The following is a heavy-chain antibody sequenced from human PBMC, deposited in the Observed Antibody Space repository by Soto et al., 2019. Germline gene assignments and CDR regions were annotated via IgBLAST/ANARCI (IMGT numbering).Heavy chain of an antibody. CDR2: IYRTGST. CDR1: GGSFTSNNW. CDR3: ASRDPGTSVDY. Sequence: SETLSLTCAVSGGSFTSNNWCTCVRQPPGQGLEWIGEIYRTGSTNYNPSPKSRVTISLDKSENQFSLKVTSLTAADTAVYYCASRDPGTSVDYWGQGTLVTVSS. D-gene: IGHD1-7*01. V-gene: IGHV4-4*02. J-gene: IGHJ4*02.